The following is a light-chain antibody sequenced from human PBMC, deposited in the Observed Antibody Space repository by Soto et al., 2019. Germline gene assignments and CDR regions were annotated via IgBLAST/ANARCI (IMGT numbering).Light chain of an antibody. Sequence: DIQMTQSPSTLSASVGDRVTITCRASQSISDWLAWYQQKPGKAPTLLIYTASNLNSRVPSRFSGSRSGTEFTLTISSLQPDDFATYYCQQYDSSSGLTFGGGTKVEIK. V-gene: IGKV1-5*03. CDR3: QQYDSSSGLT. CDR2: TAS. CDR1: QSISDW. J-gene: IGKJ4*01.